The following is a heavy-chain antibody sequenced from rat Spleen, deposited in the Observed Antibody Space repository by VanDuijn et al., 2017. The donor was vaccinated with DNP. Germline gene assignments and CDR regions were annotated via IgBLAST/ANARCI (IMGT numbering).Heavy chain of an antibody. CDR3: ATDGGYTHYFDY. V-gene: IGHV5-22*01. D-gene: IGHD1-11*01. Sequence: EVQLVESGGGLVQPGRSMKVSCAASGFTFSDYYMAWVRQAPKKGLEWVASISYEGSRTYYGDSVKGRFAISRDNAKSTLYLQMNSLRSEDTATYYCATDGGYTHYFDYWGQGVMVTVSS. J-gene: IGHJ2*01. CDR1: GFTFSDYY. CDR2: ISYEGSRT.